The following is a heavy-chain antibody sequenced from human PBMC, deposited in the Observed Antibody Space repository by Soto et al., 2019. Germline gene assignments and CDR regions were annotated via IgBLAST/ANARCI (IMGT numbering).Heavy chain of an antibody. Sequence: SVSNAWMNWVRQAPGKGLEWVGRIKSKTDGGTTDYAAPVKGRFTISRDDSKNTLYLQMNSLKTEDTAVYYCTTGYYDYVWGTLFHYWGQGTLVTVSS. V-gene: IGHV3-15*07. CDR2: IKSKTDGGTT. CDR3: TTGYYDYVWGTLFHY. J-gene: IGHJ4*02. D-gene: IGHD3-16*01. CDR1: SVSNAW.